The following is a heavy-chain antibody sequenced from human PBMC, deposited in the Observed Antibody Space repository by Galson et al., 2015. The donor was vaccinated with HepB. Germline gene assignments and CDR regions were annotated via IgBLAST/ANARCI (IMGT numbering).Heavy chain of an antibody. V-gene: IGHV3-30*03. CDR1: GFTFSSYG. CDR2: ISYDGSNK. D-gene: IGHD2-2*01. CDR3: ARGAPAALPRFYYYMDV. J-gene: IGHJ6*03. Sequence: SLRLSCAASGFTFSSYGMHWVRQAPGKGLEWVAVISYDGSNKYYADSVKGRFTISRDNSKNTLYLQMNSLRAEDTAVYYCARGAPAALPRFYYYMDVWGKGTTVTVSS.